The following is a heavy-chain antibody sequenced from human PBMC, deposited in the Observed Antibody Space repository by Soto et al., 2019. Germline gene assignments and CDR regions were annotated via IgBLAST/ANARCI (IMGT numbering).Heavy chain of an antibody. CDR3: ASDGVSSLTYYDSRGRPLGY. CDR1: GGTFSSYA. CDR2: IIPIFGTA. Sequence: QVQLVQSGAEVKKPGSSVKVSCKASGGTFSSYAISWVRQAPGQGLEWMGGIIPIFGTANYAQKFQGRVTITADESTSTAYMGLSSLRSEDTAVYYCASDGVSSLTYYDSRGRPLGYWGQGTLVTFSS. D-gene: IGHD3-22*01. J-gene: IGHJ4*02. V-gene: IGHV1-69*01.